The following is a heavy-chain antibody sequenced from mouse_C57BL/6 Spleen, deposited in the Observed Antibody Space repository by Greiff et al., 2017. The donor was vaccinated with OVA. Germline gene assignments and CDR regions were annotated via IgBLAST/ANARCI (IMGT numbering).Heavy chain of an antibody. CDR2: LSSGGDYI. D-gene: IGHD3-2*02. CDR1: GFTFSSYA. CDR3: TRLDSSGSYFDY. V-gene: IGHV5-9-1*02. Sequence: EVMLVESGEGLVKPGGSLKLSCAASGFTFSSYAMSWVRQTPEKRLEWVAYLSSGGDYIYYADTVKGRFTISRDNARNTLYLQMSSLKSEDTAMYYCTRLDSSGSYFDYWGQGTTLTVSS. J-gene: IGHJ2*01.